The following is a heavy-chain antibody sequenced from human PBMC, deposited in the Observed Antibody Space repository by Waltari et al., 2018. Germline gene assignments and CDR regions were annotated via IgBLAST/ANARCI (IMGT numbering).Heavy chain of an antibody. Sequence: QLQLQESGPGLVKPSETLSLTCTVSGGSISSSSYYWGWIRQPPGKGLEWIGSIYYSGSTYYTPSLKSRVTISVDTSKNQFSLKLSSVTAADTAVYYCARHRSYYYYMDVWGKGTTVTVSS. CDR3: ARHRSYYYYMDV. J-gene: IGHJ6*03. CDR2: IYYSGST. CDR1: GGSISSSSYY. V-gene: IGHV4-39*01.